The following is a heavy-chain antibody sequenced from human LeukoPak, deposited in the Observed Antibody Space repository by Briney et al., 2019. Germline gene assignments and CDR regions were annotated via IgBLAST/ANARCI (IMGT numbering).Heavy chain of an antibody. CDR3: AREYSSAMDFDY. CDR2: INAGNGNT. D-gene: IGHD3-22*01. J-gene: IGHJ4*02. Sequence: ASVKVSCKASGYTFTSYAMHCMRQAPGQRLEWMGWINAGNGNTKYSQKFQGRVTITRDTSASTAYMELSSLRSEDTAVYYCAREYSSAMDFDYWGQGTLVTVSS. V-gene: IGHV1-3*01. CDR1: GYTFTSYA.